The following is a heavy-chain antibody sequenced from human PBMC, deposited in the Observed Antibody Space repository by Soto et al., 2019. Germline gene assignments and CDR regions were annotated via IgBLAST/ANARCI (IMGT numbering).Heavy chain of an antibody. CDR1: GFTFSTYG. Sequence: PGWSLRLSCAASGFTFSTYGMHWVRQAPGKGLEWVAVIWYDGSYKYYADSVKGRFTISRENSKNTLYLQMSGLRVEDTAVYYCEGDRVEMDTIGRPQGYWGQGTTVTVSA. CDR3: EGDRVEMDTIGRPQGY. CDR2: IWYDGSYK. J-gene: IGHJ4*02. V-gene: IGHV3-33*01. D-gene: IGHD5-12*01.